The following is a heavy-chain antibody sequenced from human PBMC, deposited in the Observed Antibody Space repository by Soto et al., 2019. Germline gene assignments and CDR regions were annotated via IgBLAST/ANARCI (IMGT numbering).Heavy chain of an antibody. V-gene: IGHV1-18*01. CDR3: ASVFCRLFAFDI. D-gene: IGHD3-22*01. CDR2: ISAYTGNT. J-gene: IGHJ3*02. CDR1: GYTFTTYG. Sequence: QVQLVQSGGEVKKPGASVKVSCKASGYTFTTYGISWVRQAPGQGLEWMGWISAYTGNTSYAQKLQGRVTMTTATSTSLATMEPRSLRSYDSAVEYSASVFCRLFAFDIWGQGTMVTVSS.